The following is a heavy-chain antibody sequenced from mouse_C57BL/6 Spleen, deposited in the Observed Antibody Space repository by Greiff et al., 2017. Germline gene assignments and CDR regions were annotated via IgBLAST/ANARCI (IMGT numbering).Heavy chain of an antibody. CDR1: GYTFTSYW. CDR2: IYPSDSET. V-gene: IGHV1-61*01. D-gene: IGHD1-1*01. J-gene: IGHJ2*01. CDR3: AREGDYYGTLDY. Sequence: VQLQQPGAELVRPGSSVKLSCKASGYTFTSYWMEWVKQRPGQGLEWIGNIYPSDSETHYNQKFKDKATLTVDKSSSTAYMQLSSLTSEDSAVYYCAREGDYYGTLDYWGQGTTLTVSS.